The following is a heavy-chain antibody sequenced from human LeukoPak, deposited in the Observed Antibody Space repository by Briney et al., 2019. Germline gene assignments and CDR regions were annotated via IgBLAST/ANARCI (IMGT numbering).Heavy chain of an antibody. CDR3: ARHNYDFDFDY. V-gene: IGHV1-2*02. Sequence: ASVKVSCKASGYTYADLYIHWVRQAPGQGLEWMGFIRSNTGGTSYAQKFQGRVTMTRDTSISTAYMELSGLTSYDTAVYFCARHNYDFDFDYWGQGALVTVSS. J-gene: IGHJ4*02. D-gene: IGHD4-11*01. CDR1: GYTYADLY. CDR2: IRSNTGGT.